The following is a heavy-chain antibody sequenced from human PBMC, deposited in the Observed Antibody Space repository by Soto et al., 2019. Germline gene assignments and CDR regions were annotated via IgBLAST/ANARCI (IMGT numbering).Heavy chain of an antibody. J-gene: IGHJ4*02. CDR1: GGSVTNSSYY. D-gene: IGHD4-17*01. CDR2: VYYRGRS. Sequence: SETLSLTCTFSGGSVTNSSYYWGWIRQSPGKGLEWIGSVYYRGRSYSKSSVKSRVTISVDTSKNRFSLSLNSVTASDTAVYFCVSQRTTVPTQAYFDYWGPGALVTVSS. V-gene: IGHV4-39*01. CDR3: VSQRTTVPTQAYFDY.